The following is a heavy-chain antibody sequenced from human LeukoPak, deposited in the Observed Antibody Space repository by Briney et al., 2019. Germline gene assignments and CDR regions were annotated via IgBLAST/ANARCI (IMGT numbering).Heavy chain of an antibody. CDR2: IYHRGNS. J-gene: IGHJ1*01. V-gene: IGHV4-4*02. CDR3: ARDYRLTQIQY. CDR1: GGSISTAHW. Sequence: SETLSLTCAVSGGSISTAHWWNWVRQSPGKGLEWIGEIYHRGNSNYNPSLKSRVSISVDTSKNQFSLKVTSLTAADTAVYYCARDYRLTQIQYRGQGTLVTVSS. D-gene: IGHD1-26*01.